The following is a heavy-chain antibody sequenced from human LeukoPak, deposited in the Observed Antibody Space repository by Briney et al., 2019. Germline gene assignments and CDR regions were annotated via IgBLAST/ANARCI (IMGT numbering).Heavy chain of an antibody. V-gene: IGHV3-23*01. D-gene: IGHD5-12*01. CDR3: ARGHIVRDLPMDY. CDR1: GFTFSSYA. CDR2: ISGSGGST. J-gene: IGHJ4*02. Sequence: GGSLRLSCAASGFTFSSYAMSWVRQAPGEGLEWVSAISGSGGSTYYADSVKGRFTISRDNSKNTLYLQMNSLRAEDTAVYYCARGHIVRDLPMDYWGQGTLVTVSS.